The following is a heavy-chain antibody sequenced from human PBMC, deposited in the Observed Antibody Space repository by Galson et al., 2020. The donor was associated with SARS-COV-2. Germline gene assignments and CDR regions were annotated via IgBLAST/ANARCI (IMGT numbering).Heavy chain of an antibody. CDR2: MNPSSGTT. CDR1: GYVFSNYD. CDR3: ARGNYWFDP. J-gene: IGHJ5*02. Sequence: ASVKVSCKASGYVFSNYDINWVRQGTGQGLEWMGKMNPSSGTTEYAQKFQGRASFSRDISISTAYMELNSLTSDDTAVYFCARGNYWFDPWGQGTLVTVSS. V-gene: IGHV1-8*03.